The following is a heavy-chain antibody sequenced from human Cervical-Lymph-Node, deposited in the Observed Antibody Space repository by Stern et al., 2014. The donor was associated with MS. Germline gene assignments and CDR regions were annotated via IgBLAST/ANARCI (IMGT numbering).Heavy chain of an antibody. D-gene: IGHD3-9*01. CDR2: IYFSGNT. CDR3: ARNFNILTGYFDS. J-gene: IGHJ4*02. V-gene: IGHV4-59*08. CDR1: GGSISSYY. Sequence: VQLVESGPGLVKPSETLSLTCTVSGGSISSYYWNWIRQPPGKGLEWIGYIYFSGNTNYNPSLKSRVTMSIDTSKNQFSLRLNSVTATDTAVYYCARNFNILTGYFDSWGQGTLVTVSS.